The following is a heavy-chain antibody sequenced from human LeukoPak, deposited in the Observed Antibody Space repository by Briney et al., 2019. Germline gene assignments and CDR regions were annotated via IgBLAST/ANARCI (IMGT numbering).Heavy chain of an antibody. CDR1: GFTFSSYG. CDR2: ISGRSGST. V-gene: IGHV3-23*01. J-gene: IGHJ5*02. D-gene: IGHD2-2*01. CDR3: AKDLGPSYCSSTSCYASWFDP. Sequence: GGSLRLSCAASGFTFSSYGMSWVRQAPGKGLEWVSAISGRSGSTYYADSVKGRFTISRDNSKNTLYLQMNSLRAEGTAVYYCAKDLGPSYCSSTSCYASWFDPWGQGTLVTVSS.